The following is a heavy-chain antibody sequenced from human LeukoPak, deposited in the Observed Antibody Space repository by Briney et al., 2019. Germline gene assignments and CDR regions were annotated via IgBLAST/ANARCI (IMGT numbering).Heavy chain of an antibody. V-gene: IGHV1-69*13. CDR2: IIPIFGTA. CDR3: ARRITMVRGENRFDP. D-gene: IGHD3-10*01. Sequence: SVKVSFKASGGTFSIYAISWVRQAHGQGLEWMGGIIPIFGTANYAQKFQGRVTITADESTSTAYMELSSLRSEDTAVYYCARRITMVRGENRFDPWGQGTLVTVSS. J-gene: IGHJ5*02. CDR1: GGTFSIYA.